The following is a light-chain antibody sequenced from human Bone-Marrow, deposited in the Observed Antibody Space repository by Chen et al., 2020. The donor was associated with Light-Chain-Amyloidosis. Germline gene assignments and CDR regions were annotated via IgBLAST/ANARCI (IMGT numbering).Light chain of an antibody. Sequence: YELTQPPSLSVSPGQTASIPCSGHDFPTKYAYWYQQKPGQAPVLVIHRDTERPSGFSERFSGSSAGTTATLTISGVQAEDEADYHCQSADSSGTYEGIFGGGTKLTVL. J-gene: IGLJ2*01. V-gene: IGLV3-25*03. CDR1: DFPTKY. CDR3: QSADSSGTYEGI. CDR2: RDT.